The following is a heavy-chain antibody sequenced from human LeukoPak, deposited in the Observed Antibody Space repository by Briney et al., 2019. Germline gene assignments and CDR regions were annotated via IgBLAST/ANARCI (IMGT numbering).Heavy chain of an antibody. D-gene: IGHD3-16*02. J-gene: IGHJ4*02. V-gene: IGHV4-39*01. CDR3: ARQIWGFVWGSYRGFDY. CDR1: GGSISSSSYY. CDR2: IYYSGST. Sequence: PSETLSLTCTVSGGSISSSSYYWGWIRQPPGKGLEWIGSIYYSGSTYCNPSLKSRVTISVDTSKNQFSLKLSSVTAADTAVYYCARQIWGFVWGSYRGFDYWGQGTLVTVSS.